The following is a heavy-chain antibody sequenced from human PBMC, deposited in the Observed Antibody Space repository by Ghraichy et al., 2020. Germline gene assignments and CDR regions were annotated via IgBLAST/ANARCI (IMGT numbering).Heavy chain of an antibody. D-gene: IGHD3-10*01. V-gene: IGHV4-39*01. CDR2: IYYSGST. CDR3: ARHPSPARRAWVTMVRGVIRAFDI. CDR1: GGSISSSSYY. Sequence: SETLSLTCTVSGGSISSSSYYWGWIRQPPGKGLEWIGSIYYSGSTYYNPSLKSRVTISVDTSKNQFSLKLSSVTAADTAVYYCARHPSPARRAWVTMVRGVIRAFDIWGQGTMVTVSS. J-gene: IGHJ3*02.